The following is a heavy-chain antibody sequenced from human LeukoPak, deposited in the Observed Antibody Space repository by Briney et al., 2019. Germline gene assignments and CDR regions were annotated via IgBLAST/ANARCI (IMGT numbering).Heavy chain of an antibody. CDR2: IYSGGTT. D-gene: IGHD2-15*01. Sequence: GGSLRLSCAASGFSVSSNYMSWVRQAPGKGLEWVSVIYSGGTTYYADSVKGRFTISRDNSKNTLYLQMNSLRAGDTAVYYCARSTCSGGTCHGEGFDYWGQGTLVTVSS. CDR1: GFSVSSNY. CDR3: ARSTCSGGTCHGEGFDY. J-gene: IGHJ4*02. V-gene: IGHV3-66*02.